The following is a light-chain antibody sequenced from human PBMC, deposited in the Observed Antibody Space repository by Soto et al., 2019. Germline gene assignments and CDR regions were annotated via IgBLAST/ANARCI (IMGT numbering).Light chain of an antibody. CDR3: QNRNNWPPDAT. CDR1: QSVGSY. J-gene: IGKJ2*01. V-gene: IGKV3-11*01. Sequence: EIVLTQSPATLSLSPGDRVTLSCRASQSVGSYLACYQQKPGQAPRLLIYGASNRATGIPARFSGSGSGTDFTLTISSLEPEDFAVYFCQNRNNWPPDATFGQGTRLEIK. CDR2: GAS.